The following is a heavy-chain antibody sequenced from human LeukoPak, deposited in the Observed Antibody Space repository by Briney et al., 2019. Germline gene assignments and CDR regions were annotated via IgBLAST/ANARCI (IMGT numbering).Heavy chain of an antibody. CDR1: GFTFSSFS. Sequence: GGSLRLSCAASGFTFSSFSMNWVRQAPGKGLEWVSYIRSGGSTYYADSVKGRFTISRDNSKNTLYLQMNSLRAEDTAVYYCAKEDSSGWYTTTSDYWGQGTLVTVSS. J-gene: IGHJ4*02. D-gene: IGHD6-19*01. V-gene: IGHV3-23*01. CDR2: IRSGGST. CDR3: AKEDSSGWYTTTSDY.